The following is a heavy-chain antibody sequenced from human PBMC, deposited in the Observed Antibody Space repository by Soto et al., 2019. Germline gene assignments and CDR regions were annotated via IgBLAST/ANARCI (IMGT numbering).Heavy chain of an antibody. CDR3: AKEGNSGLYYFDY. J-gene: IGHJ4*02. Sequence: EVQLLESGGGLVQPGGSQRLSCAASGFTFSNYALSWVRKAPGKGLEWVSTISGSGSSTYYADSVKGRFTISRDTSKNTLYLQMNSLRAADTAVYYCAKEGNSGLYYFDYWGQGTLVTVSS. CDR2: ISGSGSST. V-gene: IGHV3-23*01. D-gene: IGHD5-12*01. CDR1: GFTFSNYA.